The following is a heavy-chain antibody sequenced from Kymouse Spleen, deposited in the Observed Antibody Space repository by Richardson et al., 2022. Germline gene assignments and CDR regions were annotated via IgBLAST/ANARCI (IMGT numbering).Heavy chain of an antibody. CDR3: ARQPVDIVATTGMDV. V-gene: IGHV5-51*01. J-gene: IGHJ6*02. D-gene: IGHD5-12*01. CDR2: IYPGDSDT. CDR1: GYSFTSYW. Sequence: EVQLVQSGAEVKKPGESLKISCKGSGYSFTSYWIGWVRQMPGKGLEWMGIIYPGDSDTRYSPSFQGQVTISADKSISTAYLQWSSLKASDTAMYYCARQPVDIVATTGMDVWGQGTTVTVSS.